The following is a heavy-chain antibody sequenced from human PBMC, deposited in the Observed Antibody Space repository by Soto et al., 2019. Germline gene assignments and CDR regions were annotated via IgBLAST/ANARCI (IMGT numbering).Heavy chain of an antibody. CDR1: GFTFDDYT. D-gene: IGHD6-13*01. V-gene: IGHV3-43*01. CDR2: ISWDGGST. J-gene: IGHJ4*02. CDR3: AKDAYSSSWHNFDY. Sequence: GGSLRLSCAASGFTFDDYTMHWVRQAPGKGLEWVSLISWDGGSTYYADSVKGRFTISRDNSKNSLYLQMNSLRTEDTALYYCAKDAYSSSWHNFDYWGQGTLVTVSS.